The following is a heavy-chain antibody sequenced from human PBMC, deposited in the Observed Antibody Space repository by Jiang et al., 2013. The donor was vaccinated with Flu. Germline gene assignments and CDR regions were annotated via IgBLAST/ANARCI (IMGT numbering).Heavy chain of an antibody. V-gene: IGHV4-39*02. CDR2: IYYSGST. D-gene: IGHD2-8*01. J-gene: IGHJ5*02. CDR3: ARDFRMRGNWFDP. Sequence: GPGLVKPSETLSLTRTVSGGSISSSSYYWGWIRQPPGKGLEWIGSIYYSGSTYYNPSLKSRVTISVDTSKNQFSLKLSSVTAADTAVYYCARDFRMRGNWFDPWGQGNPGHRLL. CDR1: GGSISSSSYY.